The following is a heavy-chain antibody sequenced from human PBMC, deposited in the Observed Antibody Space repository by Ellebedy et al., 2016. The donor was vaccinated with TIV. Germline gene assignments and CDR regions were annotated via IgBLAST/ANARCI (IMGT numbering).Heavy chain of an antibody. D-gene: IGHD3-9*01. V-gene: IGHV4-39*07. CDR1: GDSITHSTYY. Sequence: SETLSLTCTVSGDSITHSTYYWAWFRQPPGKGLEWIGNFYYSGNIFYNPSPKSRVTISVDTSKMKFSLKLKSVTAADTAVYYCARGDYEILTGDTSKGDFDSWGQGTLVTVSS. CDR2: FYYSGNI. J-gene: IGHJ4*02. CDR3: ARGDYEILTGDTSKGDFDS.